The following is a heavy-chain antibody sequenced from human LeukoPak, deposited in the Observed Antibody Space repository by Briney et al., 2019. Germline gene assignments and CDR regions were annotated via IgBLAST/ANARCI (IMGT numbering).Heavy chain of an antibody. CDR2: MNPNSGNT. CDR1: GYTFTSYD. D-gene: IGHD3-9*01. CDR3: ARGPALSHYDILTGYRWWGFDY. J-gene: IGHJ4*02. Sequence: ASVKVSCKASGYTFTSYDINWVRQATGQGLEWMGWMNPNSGNTGYAQKFQGRVTMTRNTSISTAYMELSSLRSEDTAVYYCARGPALSHYDILTGYRWWGFDYWGQGTLVTVSS. V-gene: IGHV1-8*01.